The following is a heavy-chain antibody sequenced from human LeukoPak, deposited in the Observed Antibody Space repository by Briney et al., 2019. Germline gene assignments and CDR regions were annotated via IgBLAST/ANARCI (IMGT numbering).Heavy chain of an antibody. D-gene: IGHD6-13*01. V-gene: IGHV3-21*01. J-gene: IGHJ4*02. Sequence: GGSLRLSCAASGFTFSIYGMNWVRQAPGKGLEWVSSISSSSSYIYYADSVKGRFTISRDNAKNSLYLQMNSLRAEDTAVYYCARERTYSSSWYYFDYWGQGTLVTVSS. CDR3: ARERTYSSSWYYFDY. CDR1: GFTFSIYG. CDR2: ISSSSSYI.